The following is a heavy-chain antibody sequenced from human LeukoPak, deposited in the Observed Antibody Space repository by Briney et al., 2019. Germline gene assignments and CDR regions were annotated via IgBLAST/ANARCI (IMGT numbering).Heavy chain of an antibody. CDR3: AKGLAVAGHFDY. CDR2: ISGSGGST. CDR1: GFTFSSHA. J-gene: IGHJ4*02. Sequence: GGSRRLSCAASGFTFSSHAMSWVRQAPGKGLEWVSAISGSGGSTYYADSVKGRFTISRDKSKNTLYLQMNSLRAEDTAVYYCAKGLAVAGHFDYWGQRALVTVSS. V-gene: IGHV3-23*01. D-gene: IGHD6-19*01.